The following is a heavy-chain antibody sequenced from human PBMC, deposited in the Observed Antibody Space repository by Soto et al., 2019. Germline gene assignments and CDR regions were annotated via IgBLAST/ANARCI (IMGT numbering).Heavy chain of an antibody. CDR1: GYTFTDYA. J-gene: IGHJ4*02. Sequence: ASVKVSCKASGYTFTDYAIHWVRQAPVQGLEWMGWINVGNGNTGSSRKFQGRVTNARDMSASTAYIEVNSLTSEDTAIYYCAREGAHYTPLDHWGQGTLVTVSS. CDR3: AREGAHYTPLDH. D-gene: IGHD2-15*01. V-gene: IGHV1-3*01. CDR2: INVGNGNT.